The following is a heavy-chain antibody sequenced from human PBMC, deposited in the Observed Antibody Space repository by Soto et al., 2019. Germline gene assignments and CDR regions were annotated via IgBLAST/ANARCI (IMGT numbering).Heavy chain of an antibody. CDR3: AKGLIGVAVADPFDY. J-gene: IGHJ4*02. V-gene: IGHV6-1*01. D-gene: IGHD6-19*01. CDR2: TYYRSKWYN. Sequence: SQTLSLTCVISGDSVSSNSAAWNWIRQSPSRGLEWLGRTYYRSKWYNDYAVSVKSRITINPDTSKNTLYLQMNSLRAEDTAVYYCAKGLIGVAVADPFDYWGQGTLVTVSS. CDR1: GDSVSSNSAA.